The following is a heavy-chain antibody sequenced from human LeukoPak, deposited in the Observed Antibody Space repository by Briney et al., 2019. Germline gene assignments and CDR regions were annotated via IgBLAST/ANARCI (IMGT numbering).Heavy chain of an antibody. CDR2: MNPNCGNT. Sequence: ASVKVSCKASGYTFTSYDINWVRQATGQGLEWMGWMNPNCGNTGYAQKFQGRVTMTRNTSISTAYMELSSLRSEDTAVYYCARGGGRLRGITYNWFDPWGQGTLVTVSS. J-gene: IGHJ5*02. V-gene: IGHV1-8*01. CDR3: ARGGGRLRGITYNWFDP. D-gene: IGHD5-12*01. CDR1: GYTFTSYD.